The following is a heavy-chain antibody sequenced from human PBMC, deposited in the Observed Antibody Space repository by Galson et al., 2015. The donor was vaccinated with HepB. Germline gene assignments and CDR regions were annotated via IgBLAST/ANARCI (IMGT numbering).Heavy chain of an antibody. Sequence: TLSLTCTVSGASVSSGGYYWTWIRQHPGKGLEWIGNTFYSGSTYYSESLQSRLTISLDRSKNEFSLRLTSVTAADSAIYYCASGHGALDYWGQGTLVTVSS. CDR1: GASVSSGGYY. CDR3: ASGHGALDY. CDR2: TFYSGST. J-gene: IGHJ4*02. D-gene: IGHD1-26*01. V-gene: IGHV4-31*03.